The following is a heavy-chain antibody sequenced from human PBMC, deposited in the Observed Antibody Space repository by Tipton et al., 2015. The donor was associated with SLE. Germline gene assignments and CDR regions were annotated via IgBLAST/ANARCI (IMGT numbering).Heavy chain of an antibody. Sequence: TLPLTCTVSGASTNTKYWTWIRQSPGKGLEWIGYANRNEGTKIKSSLERRVTISLDTSRSQFSLRLSSVTAADTAVYYCARTQLRVSPNAFDIWGQGTMVTVSS. D-gene: IGHD3-3*01. V-gene: IGHV4-59*13. CDR3: ARTQLRVSPNAFDI. J-gene: IGHJ3*02. CDR2: ANRNEGT. CDR1: GASTNTKY.